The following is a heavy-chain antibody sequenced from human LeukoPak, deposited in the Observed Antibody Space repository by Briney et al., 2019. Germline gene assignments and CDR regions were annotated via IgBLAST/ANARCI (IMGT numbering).Heavy chain of an antibody. Sequence: SETQSLTCAVYGGSFSGYYWSWIRQPPGKGLEWIGEINHSGSTNYNPSLKSRVTISVDTSKNQFSLKLSSVTAADTAVYYCARGYYGSVNNWFDPWGQGTLVTVSS. CDR2: INHSGST. CDR3: ARGYYGSVNNWFDP. CDR1: GGSFSGYY. V-gene: IGHV4-34*01. J-gene: IGHJ5*02. D-gene: IGHD3-10*01.